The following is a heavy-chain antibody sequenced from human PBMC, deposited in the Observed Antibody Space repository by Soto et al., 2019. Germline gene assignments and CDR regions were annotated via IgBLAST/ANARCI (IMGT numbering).Heavy chain of an antibody. CDR1: GYTFTSYY. J-gene: IGHJ6*03. V-gene: IGHV1-46*01. D-gene: IGHD2-2*01. CDR2: INPSGGST. Sequence: AASVKVSCKASGYTFTSYYMHWVRQAPGQGLEWMGIINPSGGSTSYAQKFQGRVTMTRDTSTSTVYMELRSLRSEDTAVYYCARGVVPAALPYHFYYYYMDVWGKGTTVTVSS. CDR3: ARGVVPAALPYHFYYYYMDV.